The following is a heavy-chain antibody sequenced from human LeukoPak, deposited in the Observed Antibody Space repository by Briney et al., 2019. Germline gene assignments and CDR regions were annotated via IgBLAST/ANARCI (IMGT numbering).Heavy chain of an antibody. V-gene: IGHV4-34*01. CDR3: ARWVYCSSTSCYGDSFDY. Sequence: SETLSLTCAVYGGSFSGYYWSWIRQPPGKGLEWIGEINHSGSTNYNPSLKSRVTISVDSSKNQFSLKLTSVTAADTAVYYCARWVYCSSTSCYGDSFDYWGQGTLVTVSS. J-gene: IGHJ4*02. D-gene: IGHD2-2*01. CDR1: GGSFSGYY. CDR2: INHSGST.